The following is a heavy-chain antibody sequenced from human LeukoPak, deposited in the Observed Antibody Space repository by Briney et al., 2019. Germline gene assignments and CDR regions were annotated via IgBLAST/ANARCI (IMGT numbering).Heavy chain of an antibody. Sequence: PSETLSLTCTVSGGSISSSSYYWGWIRQPPGKGLEWIGSIYYSGSTYYNPSLKSRVTISVDTSKNQFSLKLSSVTAADTAVYYCASQGYCSSTSCNYWGQGTLVTVSS. CDR2: IYYSGST. J-gene: IGHJ4*02. D-gene: IGHD2-2*01. V-gene: IGHV4-39*01. CDR1: GGSISSSSYY. CDR3: ASQGYCSSTSCNY.